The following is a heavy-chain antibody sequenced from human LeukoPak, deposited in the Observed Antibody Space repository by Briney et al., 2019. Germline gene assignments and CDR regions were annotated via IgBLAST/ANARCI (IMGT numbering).Heavy chain of an antibody. J-gene: IGHJ4*02. D-gene: IGHD6-13*01. CDR2: IYYSGST. V-gene: IGHV4-39*07. CDR1: GGSISSSSYY. Sequence: SETLSLTCTVSGGSISSSSYYWGWIRQPPGKGLEWIGSIYYSGSTYYNPSLKSRVTISVDTSKNQFSLKLSSVTAADTAVYYCARAYSPPQWSPFDYWGQGTLVTVSS. CDR3: ARAYSPPQWSPFDY.